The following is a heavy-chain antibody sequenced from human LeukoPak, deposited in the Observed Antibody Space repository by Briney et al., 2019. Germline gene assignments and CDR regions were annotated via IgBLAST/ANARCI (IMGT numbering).Heavy chain of an antibody. CDR3: ARLGGSGVLSSPNDV. Sequence: GESLKISCKGLGYSFATYWIGWVRQMPGKGLEWMGIVCPRDSDTRYSSSSQGQVTISADKSITTAYLQWSSLKASDTAMYYYARLGGSGVLSSPNDVWGQGTMVTVSP. J-gene: IGHJ3*01. D-gene: IGHD3-10*01. V-gene: IGHV5-51*01. CDR2: VCPRDSDT. CDR1: GYSFATYW.